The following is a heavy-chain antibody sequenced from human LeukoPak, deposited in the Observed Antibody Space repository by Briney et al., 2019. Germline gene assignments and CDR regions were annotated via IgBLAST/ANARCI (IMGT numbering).Heavy chain of an antibody. CDR2: ISGSGGST. CDR3: AKDSPYYDFWSGYYTRPSDAFDI. Sequence: GGPLRLSCAASGFTFSSYAMSWVRQAPGKGLEWVSAISGSGGSTYYADSVKGRFTISRDNSKNTLYLQMNSLRAEDTAVYYCAKDSPYYDFWSGYYTRPSDAFDIWGQGTMVTVSS. J-gene: IGHJ3*02. V-gene: IGHV3-23*01. CDR1: GFTFSSYA. D-gene: IGHD3-3*01.